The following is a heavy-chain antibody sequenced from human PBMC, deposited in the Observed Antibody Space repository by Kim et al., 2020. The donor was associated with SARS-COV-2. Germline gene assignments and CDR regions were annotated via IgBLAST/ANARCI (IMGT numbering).Heavy chain of an antibody. V-gene: IGHV3-48*04. CDR3: ARGGVGSGRAGEIWFGELLLTSLDY. CDR1: GFTFSSYS. CDR2: ISSSSSTI. D-gene: IGHD3-10*01. Sequence: GGSLRLSCAASGFTFSSYSMNWVRQAPGKGLEWVSYISSSSSTIYYADSVKGRFTISRDNAKNSLYLQMNSLRAEDTAVYYCARGGVGSGRAGEIWFGELLLTSLDYWGQGTLVTVSS. J-gene: IGHJ4*02.